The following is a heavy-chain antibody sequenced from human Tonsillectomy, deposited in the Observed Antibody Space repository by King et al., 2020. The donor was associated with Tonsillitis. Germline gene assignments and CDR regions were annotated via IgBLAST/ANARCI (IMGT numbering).Heavy chain of an antibody. D-gene: IGHD3-9*01. CDR2: ISSGSSTI. CDR1: GFTFTSYS. CDR3: ARDSGNEYFHYYVDY. Sequence: EVQLVESGGGLVQPGGSLRLSCAASGFTFTSYSMNWVRQAPGKGLQWVSYISSGSSTIYYADSVKGRFTISRDSATNLLFLQMNSLRAEDTAVYYCARDSGNEYFHYYVDYWGQGALVTVSS. J-gene: IGHJ4*02. V-gene: IGHV3-48*01.